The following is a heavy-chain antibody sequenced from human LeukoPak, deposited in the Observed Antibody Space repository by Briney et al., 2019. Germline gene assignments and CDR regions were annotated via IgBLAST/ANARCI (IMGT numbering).Heavy chain of an antibody. D-gene: IGHD4-11*01. V-gene: IGHV3-30*04. J-gene: IGHJ4*02. CDR2: ISYDGSNK. CDR1: GFTFSSYA. CDR3: ASSPCPTNC. Sequence: SCKASGFTFSSYAMHWVRQAPGKGLEWVAVISYDGSNKYYADSVKGRFTISRDNSKNTLYLQMNSLRAEDTAVYYCASSPCPTNCWGQGTLVTVSS.